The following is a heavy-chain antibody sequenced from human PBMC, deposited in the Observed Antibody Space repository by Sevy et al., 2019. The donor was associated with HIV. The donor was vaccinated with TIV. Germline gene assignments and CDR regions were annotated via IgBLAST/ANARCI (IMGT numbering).Heavy chain of an antibody. CDR1: GFSFSNFG. CDR2: SSYDGHTN. D-gene: IGHD4-4*01. V-gene: IGHV3-30*18. CDR3: AKDLLQLTIKELAQDYYYGMDV. J-gene: IGHJ6*04. Sequence: GGSLRLSCIASGFSFSNFGMHWVRQAPGKGLEWVAISSYDGHTNYFGDSVKGRFTISRDNSKNTLYLQMNSLRVQDTAVYYCAKDLLQLTIKELAQDYYYGMDVWGKGTTVTVSS.